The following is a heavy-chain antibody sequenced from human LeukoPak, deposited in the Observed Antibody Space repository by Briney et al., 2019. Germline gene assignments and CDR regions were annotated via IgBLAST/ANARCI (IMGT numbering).Heavy chain of an antibody. CDR3: ARDPDTMVRGVTNDH. D-gene: IGHD3-10*01. J-gene: IGHJ4*02. CDR2: INPNSGGT. CDR1: GYTFTGYY. Sequence: ASVKVPCKASGYTFTGYYMHWVRQAPGQGLEWMGWINPNSGGTNYAQKFQGRVTMTRDTSISTAYMELSRLRSDDTAVYYCARDPDTMVRGVTNDHWGQGTLVTVSS. V-gene: IGHV1-2*02.